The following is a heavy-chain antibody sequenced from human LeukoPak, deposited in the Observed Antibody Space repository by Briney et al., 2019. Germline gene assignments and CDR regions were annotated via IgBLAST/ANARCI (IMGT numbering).Heavy chain of an antibody. D-gene: IGHD3-10*01. J-gene: IGHJ5*02. CDR3: ARGRRRGGNWFDP. Sequence: SETLSLTCAVYGGSFSGYYWSWIRQPPGRGLEWIGEINHSGSTNYNPSLKSRVTISVDTSKNQFSLKLSSVTAADTAVYYCARGRRRGGNWFDPWGQGTLVTVSS. CDR2: INHSGST. V-gene: IGHV4-34*01. CDR1: GGSFSGYY.